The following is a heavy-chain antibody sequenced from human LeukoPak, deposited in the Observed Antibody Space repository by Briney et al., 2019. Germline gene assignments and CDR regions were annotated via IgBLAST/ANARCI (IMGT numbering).Heavy chain of an antibody. Sequence: ASVKVSCKASGYTFTGYYMHWVRQAPGQGLEWMGWINPNSGGTNYAQKFQGRVTMTRDTSISTAYMELSRLRSDDTAVYYCARDFSDTVTTLYYFDYWGQGTLVTVSS. J-gene: IGHJ4*02. V-gene: IGHV1-2*02. CDR2: INPNSGGT. D-gene: IGHD4-17*01. CDR1: GYTFTGYY. CDR3: ARDFSDTVTTLYYFDY.